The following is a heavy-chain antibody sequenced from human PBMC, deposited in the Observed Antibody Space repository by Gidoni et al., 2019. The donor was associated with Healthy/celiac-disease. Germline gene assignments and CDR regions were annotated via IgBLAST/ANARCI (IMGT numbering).Heavy chain of an antibody. CDR3: ARPRGRWLTDAFDI. Sequence: QVQLVQSGAEVKKPGASVTVSCKASGYTFTSYSMHWVRQAPGQRLEWMGWINAGNGNTKYSQKFQGRVTITRDTSASTAYMELSSLRSEDTAVYYCARPRGRWLTDAFDIWGQGTMVTVSS. CDR1: GYTFTSYS. V-gene: IGHV1-3*01. CDR2: INAGNGNT. J-gene: IGHJ3*02. D-gene: IGHD6-19*01.